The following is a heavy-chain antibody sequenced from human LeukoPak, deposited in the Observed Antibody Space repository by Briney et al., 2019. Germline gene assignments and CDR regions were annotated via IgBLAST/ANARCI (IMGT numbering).Heavy chain of an antibody. D-gene: IGHD5-18*01. J-gene: IGHJ4*02. V-gene: IGHV3-23*01. CDR1: EFTFSTYS. CDR3: ARDGHNPWIQLYYFDY. CDR2: ISSSGGHT. Sequence: SGGSLRLSCAASEFTFSTYSMSWVRQAPGKGLEWVSAISSSGGHTYYADSVKGRFTISRDNSKNTLYLQMNSLRAEDTAVYYCARDGHNPWIQLYYFDYWGQGTLVTVSS.